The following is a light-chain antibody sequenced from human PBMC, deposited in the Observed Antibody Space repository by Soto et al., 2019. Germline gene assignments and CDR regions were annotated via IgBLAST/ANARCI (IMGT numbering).Light chain of an antibody. CDR3: SSYTSSSTLVYV. Sequence: QSVLTQPASVSVSPGQSITISCTGTSSDVGGYNYVSWYQQHPGKAPKLMIYEVSNRPSGVSNRFSGSKSGNTASLTISGLQAEDEADYYCSSYTSSSTLVYVFGTGTKVTVL. CDR2: EVS. CDR1: SSDVGGYNY. V-gene: IGLV2-14*01. J-gene: IGLJ1*01.